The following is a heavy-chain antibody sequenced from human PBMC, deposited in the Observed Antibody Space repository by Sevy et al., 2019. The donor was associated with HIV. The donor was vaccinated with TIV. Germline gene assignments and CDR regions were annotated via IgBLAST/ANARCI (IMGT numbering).Heavy chain of an antibody. J-gene: IGHJ4*02. V-gene: IGHV4-31*03. CDR1: GGSISSGGYY. Sequence: SETLSLTCTVSGGSISSGGYYWSWIRQHPGKGLERIGYIYYSGSTYYNPSLKSRVTISVDTSKNQFSLKLSSVTAADTAVYYCAANYGSGSRFDYWCQGTLVTVSS. CDR2: IYYSGST. CDR3: AANYGSGSRFDY. D-gene: IGHD3-10*01.